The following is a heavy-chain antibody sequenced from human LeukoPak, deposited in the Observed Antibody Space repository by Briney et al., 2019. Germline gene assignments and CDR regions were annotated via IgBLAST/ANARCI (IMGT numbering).Heavy chain of an antibody. CDR3: AREGYCSSTSCPVDV. V-gene: IGHV4-59*01. D-gene: IGHD2-2*01. Sequence: PSETLSLTCTVSGDSMTNYYWNWIRQPPGKGLEWIGYIHHSGTTNYNPSLKSRVTISVDTSKNQFSLKLSSVTAADTAVYYCAREGYCSSTSCPVDVWGQGTTVTVSS. CDR1: GDSMTNYY. CDR2: IHHSGTT. J-gene: IGHJ6*02.